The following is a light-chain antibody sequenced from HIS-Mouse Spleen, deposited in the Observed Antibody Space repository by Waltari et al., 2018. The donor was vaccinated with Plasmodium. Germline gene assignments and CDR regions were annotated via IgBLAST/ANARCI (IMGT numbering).Light chain of an antibody. CDR2: GAS. CDR3: QQYGSSPYT. CDR1: QSVSSSY. Sequence: EIVLTQSPGTLSLSPGERATLSCRASQSVSSSYLAWYQQKPGQAPSLLIYGASSMATGIPDRFSGSGSGTDFTLTISRLEPEDFAVYYCQQYGSSPYTFGQGTKLEIK. J-gene: IGKJ2*01. V-gene: IGKV3-20*01.